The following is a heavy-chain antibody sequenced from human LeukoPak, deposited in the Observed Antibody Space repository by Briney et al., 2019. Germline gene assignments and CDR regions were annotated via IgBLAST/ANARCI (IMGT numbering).Heavy chain of an antibody. CDR3: AKGRDTSGRQNFDF. V-gene: IGHV3-23*01. CDR1: GFTFTSYA. D-gene: IGHD6-19*01. CDR2: ISASGSGT. Sequence: GGSLRLSCEASGFTFTSYAMHWVRQAPGKGLEWVSSISASGSGTFYTDSMNGRFTISRDNAKKTFFLQMKNPRLGDTALYYCAKGRDTSGRQNFDFWGQGTLVTVSS. J-gene: IGHJ4*02.